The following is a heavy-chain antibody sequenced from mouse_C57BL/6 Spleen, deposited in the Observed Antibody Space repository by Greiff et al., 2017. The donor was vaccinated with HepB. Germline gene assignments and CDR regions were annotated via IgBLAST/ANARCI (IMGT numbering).Heavy chain of an antibody. V-gene: IGHV5-4*01. CDR1: GFTFSSYA. CDR2: ISDGGSYT. CDR3: AREPYYYGSSYRYFDY. D-gene: IGHD1-1*01. Sequence: EVKVVESGGGLVKPGGSLKLSCAASGFTFSSYAMSWVRQTPEKRLEWVATISDGGSYTYYPDNVKGRFTISRDNAKNNLYLQMSHLKSEDTAMYYCAREPYYYGSSYRYFDYWGQGTTLTVSS. J-gene: IGHJ2*01.